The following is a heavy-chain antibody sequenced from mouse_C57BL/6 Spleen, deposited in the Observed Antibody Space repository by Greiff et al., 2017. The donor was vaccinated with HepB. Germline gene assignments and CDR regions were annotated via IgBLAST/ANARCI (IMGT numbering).Heavy chain of an antibody. CDR3: ARGDYYDYDGWYFDV. J-gene: IGHJ1*03. CDR1: GFTFSDYG. CDR2: ISSGSSTI. Sequence: EVHLVESGGGLVKPGGSLKLSCAASGFTFSDYGMHWVRQAPEKGLEWVAYISSGSSTIYYADTVKGRFTISRDNAKNTLFLQMTSLRSEDTAMYYCARGDYYDYDGWYFDVWGTGTTVTVSS. D-gene: IGHD2-4*01. V-gene: IGHV5-17*01.